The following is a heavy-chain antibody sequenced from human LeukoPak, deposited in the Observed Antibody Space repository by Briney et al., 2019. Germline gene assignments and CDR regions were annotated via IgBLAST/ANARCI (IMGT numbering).Heavy chain of an antibody. J-gene: IGHJ4*02. CDR2: INPSGGYT. V-gene: IGHV1-46*01. CDR3: ARMTTVTTEGVYYFDY. CDR1: GYTFTNYY. D-gene: IGHD4-17*01. Sequence: GASVKVSCKASGYTFTNYYMHWVRQAPGQGLEWMGIINPSGGYTNYAQKFQGRVTMTRDTSTSTAYMELSSLRSEDTAVYYCARMTTVTTEGVYYFDYWGQGTLVTVSS.